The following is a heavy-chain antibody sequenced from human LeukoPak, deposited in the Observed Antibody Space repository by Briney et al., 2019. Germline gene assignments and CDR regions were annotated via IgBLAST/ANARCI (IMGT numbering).Heavy chain of an antibody. J-gene: IGHJ3*02. V-gene: IGHV3-23*01. CDR3: AKDRITIFGVVIDAFDI. CDR2: ISGSGGST. D-gene: IGHD3-3*01. Sequence: PGGSLRLSCAASAFTFSSYAMSWVRQAPGKGLEWVSAISGSGGSTYYADSVKGRFTISRDNSKNTLCLQMNSLRAGDTAVYYCAKDRITIFGVVIDAFDIWGQGTMVTVSS. CDR1: AFTFSSYA.